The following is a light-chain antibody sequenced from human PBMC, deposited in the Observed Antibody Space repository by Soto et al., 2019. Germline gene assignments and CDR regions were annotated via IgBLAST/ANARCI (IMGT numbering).Light chain of an antibody. CDR1: QSVSSSY. J-gene: IGKJ1*01. V-gene: IGKV3-20*01. Sequence: EIVLTQSPGTLSLSPGERATLSCRASQSVSSSYLAWYQQKPGQAPRLLIYGASSRATGIPDRFSGNGSGTDFTLTISRLEPEDFAVYYCQQYGSSPCTFGQGTKVDIK. CDR2: GAS. CDR3: QQYGSSPCT.